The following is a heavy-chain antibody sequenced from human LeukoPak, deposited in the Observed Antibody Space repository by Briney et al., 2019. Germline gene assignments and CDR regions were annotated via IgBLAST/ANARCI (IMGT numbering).Heavy chain of an antibody. CDR2: IYSGGST. J-gene: IGHJ4*02. CDR3: ARDLFGYSSSPFDY. D-gene: IGHD6-13*01. CDR1: GFTVSSNY. Sequence: GGSLRPSCAASGFTVSSNYMSWVRQAPGKGLEWVSVIYSGGSTYYADSEKGRFTISRDNSKNTLYLQINSLRAEDTAVYYCARDLFGYSSSPFDYWGQGSLVTVSS. V-gene: IGHV3-66*01.